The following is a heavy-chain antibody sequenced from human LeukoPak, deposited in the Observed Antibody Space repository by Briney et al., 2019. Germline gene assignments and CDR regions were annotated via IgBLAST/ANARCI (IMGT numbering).Heavy chain of an antibody. CDR1: GYTFTSYG. CDR2: ISAYNSNT. V-gene: IGHV1-18*01. Sequence: ASVKVSCKASGYTFTSYGISWVRQAPGQGLEWMGWISAYNSNTNYAQKLQGRVTMTTDTSTSTAYMELRSLRSDDTAVYYCARGPPKRAVAGTFDYWGQGTLVTVSS. J-gene: IGHJ4*02. CDR3: ARGPPKRAVAGTFDY. D-gene: IGHD6-19*01.